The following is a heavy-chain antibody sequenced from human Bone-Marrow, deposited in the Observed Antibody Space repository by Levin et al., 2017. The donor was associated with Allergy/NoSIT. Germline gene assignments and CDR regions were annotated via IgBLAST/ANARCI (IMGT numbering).Heavy chain of an antibody. V-gene: IGHV6-1*01. J-gene: IGHJ3*02. CDR1: GDSVSSNSAA. Sequence: SQTLSLTCAISGDSVSSNSAAWNWIRQSPSRGLEWLGRTYYRSKWYNDYAVSVKSRITINPDTSKNQFSLQLNSVTPEDTAVYYCARDSPPPSSSWYVGAFDIWGQGTMVTVSS. CDR3: ARDSPPPSSSWYVGAFDI. CDR2: TYYRSKWYN. D-gene: IGHD6-13*01.